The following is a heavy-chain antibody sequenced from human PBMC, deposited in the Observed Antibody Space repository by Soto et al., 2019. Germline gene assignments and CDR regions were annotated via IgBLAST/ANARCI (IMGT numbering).Heavy chain of an antibody. CDR1: GVSLTSGNW. CDR2: IFHDGTA. J-gene: IGHJ4*02. Sequence: ASETLSLTCAVSGVSLTSGNWWTWVRQSPQRGLEYIGEIFHDGTANYYPSFERRVAMSVDTSRNQFSLNLSSVTAADMAVYYCAREGSYSAYNFAHGIQLWSFDFWGQGALVTVSS. D-gene: IGHD5-12*01. CDR3: AREGSYSAYNFAHGIQLWSFDF. V-gene: IGHV4-4*02.